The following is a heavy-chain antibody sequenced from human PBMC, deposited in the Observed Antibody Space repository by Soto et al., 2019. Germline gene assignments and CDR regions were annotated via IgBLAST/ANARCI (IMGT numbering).Heavy chain of an antibody. Sequence: QVQLVQSGAEEKQPGASVKVSCKTSGYTFTSYSISWVRQATGQVLEGMGWINVYNGNKKYAQNLQGRVTITTDTPTSTAYMELRSLRSDDTAVFYFARDLAVGWVDPLVHGTLVTVSS. CDR3: ARDLAVGWVDP. CDR2: INVYNGNK. V-gene: IGHV1-18*01. J-gene: IGHJ5*02. CDR1: GYTFTSYS. D-gene: IGHD2-2*01.